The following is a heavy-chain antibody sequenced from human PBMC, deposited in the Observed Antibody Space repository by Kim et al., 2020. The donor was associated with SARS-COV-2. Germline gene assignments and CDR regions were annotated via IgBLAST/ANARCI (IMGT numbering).Heavy chain of an antibody. CDR2: IIPIFGTA. CDR3: TRPLATAALTSGWFDP. V-gene: IGHV1-69*13. CDR1: GGTFSNYA. D-gene: IGHD6-13*01. J-gene: IGHJ5*02. Sequence: SVKVSCKASGGTFSNYAISWVRQAPGQGLEWMGGIIPIFGTANYAQKFQGRVTITADESTSTGYMELSSLRSEDTAVYYCTRPLATAALTSGWFDPWGQGTLVTVSS.